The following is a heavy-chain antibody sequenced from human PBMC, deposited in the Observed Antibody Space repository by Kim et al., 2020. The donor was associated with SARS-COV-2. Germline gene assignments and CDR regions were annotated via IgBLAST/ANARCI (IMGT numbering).Heavy chain of an antibody. D-gene: IGHD4-17*01. Sequence: GRFTISRDNTKNTLYLQMNSLRAEDTAVYYCAKDKWGDYEAFGSTGYMDVWGKGTTVTVSS. V-gene: IGHV3-23*01. J-gene: IGHJ6*03. CDR3: AKDKWGDYEAFGSTGYMDV.